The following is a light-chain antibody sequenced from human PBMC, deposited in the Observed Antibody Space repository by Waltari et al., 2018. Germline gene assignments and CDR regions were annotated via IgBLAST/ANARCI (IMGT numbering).Light chain of an antibody. Sequence: DLQMTQSPSSLSASVGDRVTIACRASQSIDSYLNWYQQKPGKAPKLLIYAASSLQSGVPSRFSGSGSGTDFTLTISSLQPEDFATYYCQQSYSTPHTFGGGTKVEIK. CDR3: QQSYSTPHT. CDR1: QSIDSY. V-gene: IGKV1-39*01. J-gene: IGKJ4*01. CDR2: AAS.